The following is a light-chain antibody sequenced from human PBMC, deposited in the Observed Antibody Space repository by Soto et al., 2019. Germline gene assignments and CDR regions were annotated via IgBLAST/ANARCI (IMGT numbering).Light chain of an antibody. CDR3: QQLNSYPIT. J-gene: IGKJ5*01. Sequence: IQVTQSASSLSASVGDRVTITCRASQGISSYLAWYQQKPGEAPKILIYAASTLQSGVPSMFSGSGSGTDFTLTISSLEPAVFATYYCQQLNSYPITFGQGTRLESK. CDR2: AAS. V-gene: IGKV1-9*01. CDR1: QGISSY.